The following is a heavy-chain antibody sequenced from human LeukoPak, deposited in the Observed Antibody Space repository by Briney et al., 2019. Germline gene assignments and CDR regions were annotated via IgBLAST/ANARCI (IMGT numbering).Heavy chain of an antibody. J-gene: IGHJ4*02. CDR2: ISGSGGST. V-gene: IGHV3-23*01. Sequence: GGSLRLSCAASGFNVSDTYMNWVRQAPGKGLEWVSAISGSGGSTYYADSVKGRFTISRDNSKNTLYLQMNSLRAEDTAVYYCAGPKIWGQGTLVTVSS. CDR3: AGPKI. CDR1: GFNVSDTY.